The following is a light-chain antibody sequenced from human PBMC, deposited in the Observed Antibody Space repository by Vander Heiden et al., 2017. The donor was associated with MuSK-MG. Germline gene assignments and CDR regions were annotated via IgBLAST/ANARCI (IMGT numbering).Light chain of an antibody. CDR2: AAS. CDR3: LQSYSSPLT. Sequence: DTQMTQSPSSLSASVGDRVTITCRASQSISTYLNWYQQKPGKAPKLLIFAASSLRSGVPSRFSGSGSGTDFTLTISSLQPEDFATYYCLQSYSSPLTFGGGTKVEIK. J-gene: IGKJ4*01. V-gene: IGKV1-39*01. CDR1: QSISTY.